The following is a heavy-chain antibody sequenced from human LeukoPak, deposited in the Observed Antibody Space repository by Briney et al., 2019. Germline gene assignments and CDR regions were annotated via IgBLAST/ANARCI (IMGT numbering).Heavy chain of an antibody. V-gene: IGHV1-18*01. CDR2: ISAYKGNT. D-gene: IGHD6-13*01. Sequence: ASVKVSCRASGYTFTSYGISWVRQAPGQGLEWMGWISAYKGNTNYAQKLQGRVTMTTDTSTSTAYMELRSLRSDDTAVYYCARISGYSSSYQQEMWGQGTLVTVSS. J-gene: IGHJ4*02. CDR3: ARISGYSSSYQQEM. CDR1: GYTFTSYG.